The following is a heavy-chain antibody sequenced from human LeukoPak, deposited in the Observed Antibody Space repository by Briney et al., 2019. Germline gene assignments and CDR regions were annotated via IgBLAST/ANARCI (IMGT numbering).Heavy chain of an antibody. V-gene: IGHV3-7*01. CDR2: IQSDGNEK. D-gene: IGHD6-19*01. CDR1: GFTFRDYL. J-gene: IGHJ6*02. CDR3: ARGSAVATYYGVDV. Sequence: PGGALRLSCVSSGFTFRDYLMSGVRQAPGKGLEWVANIQSDGNEKNYIDSVQGRLTISRDKAKTSLYLQMNSLRAEDTAVYYCARGSAVATYYGVDVWGQGTTVTVSS.